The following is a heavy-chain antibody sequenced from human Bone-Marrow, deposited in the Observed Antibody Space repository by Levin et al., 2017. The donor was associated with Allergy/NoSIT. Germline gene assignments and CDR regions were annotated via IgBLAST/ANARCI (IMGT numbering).Heavy chain of an antibody. Sequence: GGSLRLSCKASGYTFTSYGISWVRQAPGQGLEWMGWISAYNGNTNYAQKLQGRVTMTTDTSTSTAYMELRSLRSDDTAVYYCARVPIIAVAGIFTYDFDYWGQGTLVTVSS. D-gene: IGHD6-19*01. CDR2: ISAYNGNT. CDR3: ARVPIIAVAGIFTYDFDY. J-gene: IGHJ4*02. V-gene: IGHV1-18*01. CDR1: GYTFTSYG.